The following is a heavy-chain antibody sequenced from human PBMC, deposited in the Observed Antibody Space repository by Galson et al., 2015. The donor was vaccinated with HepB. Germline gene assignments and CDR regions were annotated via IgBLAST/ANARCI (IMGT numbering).Heavy chain of an antibody. V-gene: IGHV1-24*01. CDR1: GYTLTELS. CDR2: FDPEDGET. Sequence: SVKVSCKVSGYTLTELSMHWVRQAPGKGLEWMGGFDPEDGETIYAQKFQGRVTMTEDTSTDTAYMELSSLRSEDTAVYYCATDPFGSWLSPMDVWGKGTTVTVSS. CDR3: ATDPFGSWLSPMDV. J-gene: IGHJ6*03. D-gene: IGHD3-22*01.